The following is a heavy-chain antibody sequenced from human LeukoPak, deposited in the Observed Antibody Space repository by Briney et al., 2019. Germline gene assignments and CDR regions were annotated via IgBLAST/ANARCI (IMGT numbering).Heavy chain of an antibody. CDR1: GYTLTELS. CDR2: FDPEDGET. V-gene: IGHV1-24*01. Sequence: ASVKVSCKVSGYTLTELSMHWVRQAPGKGLEWMGGFDPEDGETIYAQKFQGRVTMTEDTSTDTAYMELSSLRSEDTAVYYCATVYGCSGGSCTYHDAFDIWGQGTMVTVSS. J-gene: IGHJ3*02. D-gene: IGHD2-15*01. CDR3: ATVYGCSGGSCTYHDAFDI.